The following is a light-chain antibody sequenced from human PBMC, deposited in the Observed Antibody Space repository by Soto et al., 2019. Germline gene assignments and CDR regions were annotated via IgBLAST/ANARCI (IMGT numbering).Light chain of an antibody. CDR3: CSFPGSHSWV. V-gene: IGLV2-23*01. CDR1: SSDVGTYDL. CDR2: EAT. Sequence: QSALTQPASVSGSPGQSITISCTGSSSDVGTYDLVSWYQHHPGAAPKLMIYEATRRPSGISNRFSGSKSGNTASLTISGLQAEDEADYYCCSFPGSHSWVFGGGTKLTVL. J-gene: IGLJ3*02.